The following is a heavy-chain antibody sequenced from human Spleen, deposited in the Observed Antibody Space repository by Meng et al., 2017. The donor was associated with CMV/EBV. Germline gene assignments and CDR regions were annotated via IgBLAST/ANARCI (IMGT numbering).Heavy chain of an antibody. CDR2: MYHSVST. V-gene: IGHV4-4*02. Sequence: QVQLQESGPGLVKTSGTLSLTCPGSVGAISSSNLWTWVRQVPGQGLEWIGEMYHSVSTNYNPSLKSRVTISVDKFKNQFSLKLGSVTAADTAVYYCARIERRRILKYCGSDCSTTDYWGQGTLVTVSS. CDR3: ARIERRRILKYCGSDCSTTDY. CDR1: VGAISSSNL. J-gene: IGHJ4*02. D-gene: IGHD2-21*02.